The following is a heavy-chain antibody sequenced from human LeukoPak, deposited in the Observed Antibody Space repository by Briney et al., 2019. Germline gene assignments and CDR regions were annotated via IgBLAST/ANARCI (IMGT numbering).Heavy chain of an antibody. D-gene: IGHD2-15*01. CDR3: ARDRGCSGGSCYPYYYYYMDV. Sequence: SETLSLTCTVSGGSISSYYWSWIRQPPGKGLEWIGYIYYSGSTNYNPSLKSRVTISVDTSKNQFSLKLSSVTAADTAVYYCARDRGCSGGSCYPYYYYYMDVWGKGTTVTISS. CDR1: GGSISSYY. CDR2: IYYSGST. J-gene: IGHJ6*03. V-gene: IGHV4-59*01.